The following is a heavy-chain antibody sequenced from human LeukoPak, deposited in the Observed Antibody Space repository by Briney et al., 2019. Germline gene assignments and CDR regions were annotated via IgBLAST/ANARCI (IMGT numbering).Heavy chain of an antibody. CDR1: GGSISSGGYS. J-gene: IGHJ5*02. Sequence: SETLSLTCAVSGGSISSGGYSWSWIRQPPGKGLEWIGYIYHSGSTYYNPSLKSRVTISVDRSKNQFSLKLSSVTAADTAVYYCARGGDLWPFWFDPWGQGTLVTVSS. D-gene: IGHD2-21*02. CDR3: ARGGDLWPFWFDP. V-gene: IGHV4-30-2*01. CDR2: IYHSGST.